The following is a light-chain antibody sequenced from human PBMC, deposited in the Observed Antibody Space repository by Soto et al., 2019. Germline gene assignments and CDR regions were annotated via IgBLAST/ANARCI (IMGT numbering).Light chain of an antibody. V-gene: IGLV1-40*01. CDR2: ANS. CDR3: QSYDSSLSGFYV. J-gene: IGLJ1*01. CDR1: SSNIGAGYD. Sequence: LLTQPPSVSGAPGQRVTISCTGSSSNIGAGYDVHWYQQLPGRAPKLLIYANSNRPSGVPDRFSGSRSGTSASLAITGLQAEDEADYSCQSYDSSLSGFYVFGTGTKVTVL.